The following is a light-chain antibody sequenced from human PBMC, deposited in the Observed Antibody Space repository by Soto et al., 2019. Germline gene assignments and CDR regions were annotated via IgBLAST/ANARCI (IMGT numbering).Light chain of an antibody. CDR3: QQYGNSPWT. CDR1: QSVSINY. Sequence: EIVLTQSPGTLSLSPGERATLSCRASQSVSINYLAWYQQKPGQAPRLLIYGASSRATGIPDRFSGSGSGTDFTLTISGLEPEDCAVYYCQQYGNSPWTFGQGTKVEIK. V-gene: IGKV3-20*01. CDR2: GAS. J-gene: IGKJ1*01.